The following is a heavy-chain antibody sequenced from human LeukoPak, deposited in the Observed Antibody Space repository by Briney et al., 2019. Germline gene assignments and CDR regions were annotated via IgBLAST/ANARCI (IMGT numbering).Heavy chain of an antibody. D-gene: IGHD3-22*01. V-gene: IGHV3-7*03. J-gene: IGHJ4*02. Sequence: GGSLRLSCAASGFTFSNYWMSWVSQAPGKGPEWVANIKGDGSYKYYVDSVKGRFTISRDNAKSSVYLQMNTLRAEDTAVYYCATSADSSGNDWGQGTLVTVSS. CDR2: IKGDGSYK. CDR1: GFTFSNYW. CDR3: ATSADSSGND.